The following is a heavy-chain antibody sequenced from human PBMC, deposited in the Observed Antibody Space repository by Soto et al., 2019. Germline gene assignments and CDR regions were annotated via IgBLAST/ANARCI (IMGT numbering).Heavy chain of an antibody. D-gene: IGHD1-1*01. CDR1: GYTFTSYD. CDR2: MNPNTGNS. Sequence: ASVKVSCKASGYTFTSYDIYWVRQATGQGLEWMGWMNPNTGNSGYAQKFQGRVTMTSDTSISTAHMELSNLRSEDTAVYYCARRAETNGWNGFGADKYHFDFWGQGTLVTVSS. J-gene: IGHJ4*02. CDR3: ARRAETNGWNGFGADKYHFDF. V-gene: IGHV1-8*01.